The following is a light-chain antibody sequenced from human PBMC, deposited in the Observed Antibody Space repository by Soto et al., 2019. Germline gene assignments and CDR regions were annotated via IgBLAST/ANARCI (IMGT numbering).Light chain of an antibody. Sequence: QSALTQPPSASGSPGQSVTISCTGTSSDVGRYNYVSWYQQHPGKAPKRMISEVNKRASGVPDRFSGSKSGNTASLTVSGLQAEDEADYYCSSYAGTPFVFGTGTKLTVL. V-gene: IGLV2-8*01. J-gene: IGLJ1*01. CDR3: SSYAGTPFV. CDR1: SSDVGRYNY. CDR2: EVN.